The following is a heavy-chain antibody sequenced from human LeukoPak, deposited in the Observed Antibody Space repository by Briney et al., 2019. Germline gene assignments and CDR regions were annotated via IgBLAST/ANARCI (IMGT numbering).Heavy chain of an antibody. CDR1: GYTFTTYG. CDR2: ISTYNGNT. D-gene: IGHD2-2*01. J-gene: IGHJ5*02. V-gene: IGHV1-18*01. Sequence: ASVKVSCKASGYTFTTYGITWVRQAPGQGLEWMGWISTYNGNTNYAQNLQGRVTMTTDTSTSTACMVLRSLRSDDTAVYYCARSGYCTATSCYEGWFDLWGQGTLVTVSS. CDR3: ARSGYCTATSCYEGWFDL.